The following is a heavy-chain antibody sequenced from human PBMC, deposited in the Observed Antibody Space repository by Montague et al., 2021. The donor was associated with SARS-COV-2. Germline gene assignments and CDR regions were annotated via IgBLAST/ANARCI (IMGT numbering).Heavy chain of an antibody. Sequence: SLRLSCAASGFTFSSYWMHWVRQAPGTGLVWVSRVKSDGSRISYADSVKGRFTISRDNAKNTLYLQMNSLRAEDTAVYFCARGYFPVGGSENWGSYGMDVWGQGTTVTVSS. V-gene: IGHV3-74*01. D-gene: IGHD3-16*01. J-gene: IGHJ6*02. CDR2: VKSDGSRI. CDR3: ARGYFPVGGSENWGSYGMDV. CDR1: GFTFSSYW.